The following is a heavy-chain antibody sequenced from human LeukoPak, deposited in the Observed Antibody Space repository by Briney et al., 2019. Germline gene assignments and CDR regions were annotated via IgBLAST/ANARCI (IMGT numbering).Heavy chain of an antibody. CDR2: IYHSGST. D-gene: IGHD6-6*01. J-gene: IGHJ5*02. V-gene: IGHV4-30-2*01. CDR1: GSSISSGGYS. Sequence: SETLSLTCAVSGSSISSGGYSWSWIRQPPGKGLEWIGYIYHSGSTYYNPSLKSRVTISVDRSKNQFSLKLSSVTAADTAVYYCARLDGIAAQSGWFDPWGQGTLVTVSS. CDR3: ARLDGIAAQSGWFDP.